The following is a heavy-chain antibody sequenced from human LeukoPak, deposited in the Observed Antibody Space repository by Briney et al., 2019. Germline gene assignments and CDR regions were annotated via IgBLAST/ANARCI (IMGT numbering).Heavy chain of an antibody. J-gene: IGHJ4*02. V-gene: IGHV3-74*01. CDR2: INHDGSST. CDR1: GFTFSTFW. Sequence: GGSLRLSCATSGFTFSTFWMHWVRQAPGKGLVWVSRINHDGSSTNYADSVKGRFTISRDNAKNTLHRQMNSLRSEDTTVYNFVRDWGYDSSGYWQKYFGSWGQGTLVTVSS. CDR3: VRDWGYDSSGYWQKYFGS. D-gene: IGHD3-22*01.